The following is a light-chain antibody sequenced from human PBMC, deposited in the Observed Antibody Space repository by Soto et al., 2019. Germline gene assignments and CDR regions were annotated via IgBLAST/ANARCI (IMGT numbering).Light chain of an antibody. V-gene: IGKV3-20*01. Sequence: EIVLTQSPGTLSLSPGERATLSCRASQSVSRSYLPWYQQNPGQAPRLLIYGASSSATGIPDRFSGSGFGTDLALTISRLEPEDFAVYYCQQYGSSPYTFGQGPKLEIK. CDR1: QSVSRSY. J-gene: IGKJ2*01. CDR2: GAS. CDR3: QQYGSSPYT.